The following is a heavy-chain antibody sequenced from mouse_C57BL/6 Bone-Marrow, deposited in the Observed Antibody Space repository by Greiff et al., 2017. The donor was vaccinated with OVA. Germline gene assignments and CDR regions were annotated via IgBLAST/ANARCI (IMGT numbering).Heavy chain of an antibody. CDR1: GYTFTSYW. CDR2: IHPISGSP. V-gene: IGHV1-64*01. J-gene: IGHJ1*03. CDR3: ARQGHYGSSHWYFDV. D-gene: IGHD1-1*01. Sequence: QVQLQQTGAELVKPGASVKLSCQASGYTFTSYWLPWVKQRPGQGLEWIVMIHPISGSPNYNEKFKGKATLTVDKSSSTAYMQLSSLTSEDSAVYYCARQGHYGSSHWYFDVWGTGTTVTVSS.